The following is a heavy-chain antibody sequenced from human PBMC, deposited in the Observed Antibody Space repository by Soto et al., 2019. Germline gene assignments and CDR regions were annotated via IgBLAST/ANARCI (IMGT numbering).Heavy chain of an antibody. CDR1: GDSISSGDYY. J-gene: IGHJ3*02. D-gene: IGHD2-21*02. CDR3: ARGGHHIVVVTAVLNAFDI. CDR2: IYNSAIT. V-gene: IGHV4-31*03. Sequence: PSETLSLTCTVSGDSISSGDYYWSWIRQHPGKGLEWIGYIYNSAITYINPSLKSRVAISVDTSKNQFSLKLRSVTAADTAVYYCARGGHHIVVVTAVLNAFDIWGQGTMVTVSS.